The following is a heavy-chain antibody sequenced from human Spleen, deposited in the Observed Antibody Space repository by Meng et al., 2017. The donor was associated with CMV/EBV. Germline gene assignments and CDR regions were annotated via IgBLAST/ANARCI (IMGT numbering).Heavy chain of an antibody. J-gene: IGHJ5*02. CDR2: INHSGST. CDR1: GGSFSGYY. V-gene: IGHV4-34*01. Sequence: SETLSLTCAVYGGSFSGYYWSWIRQPPGKGLEWIGEINHSGSTNYNPSLKSRVTISVDTSKNQFSLKLSSVTAADTAVYYCARETIQHWFDPWGQGTLVTVSS. CDR3: ARETIQHWFDP. D-gene: IGHD5-18*01.